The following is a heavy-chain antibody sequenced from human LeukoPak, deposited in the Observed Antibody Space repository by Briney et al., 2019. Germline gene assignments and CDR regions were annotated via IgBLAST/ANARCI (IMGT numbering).Heavy chain of an antibody. CDR2: ISSSSSTI. CDR3: ARELRGNWAPAFDV. V-gene: IGHV3-48*04. Sequence: GGSLRLSCAASGFTFSSYSLNWVRQAPGKGLEWVSYISSSSSTIYYADSVKGRFTISRDNARNSLYLQTNSLRAEDTAVYFCARELRGNWAPAFDVWGQGTMVTVSS. CDR1: GFTFSSYS. J-gene: IGHJ3*01. D-gene: IGHD2-21*01.